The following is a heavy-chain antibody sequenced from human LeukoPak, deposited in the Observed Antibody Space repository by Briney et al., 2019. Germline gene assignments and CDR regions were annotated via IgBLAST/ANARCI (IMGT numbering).Heavy chain of an antibody. CDR2: INPNSGDT. D-gene: IGHD2-2*01. CDR3: ARDPFGQGWGYCSSTSCYPDY. J-gene: IGHJ4*02. CDR1: GYTFTGYY. Sequence: ASVKVSCKASGYTFTGYYMHWVRQAPGQGLEWMGRINPNSGDTNYAQKFQGRVTMTRDTSISTAYMERSRLRSDDTAVYYCARDPFGQGWGYCSSTSCYPDYWGQGTLVTVSS. V-gene: IGHV1-2*06.